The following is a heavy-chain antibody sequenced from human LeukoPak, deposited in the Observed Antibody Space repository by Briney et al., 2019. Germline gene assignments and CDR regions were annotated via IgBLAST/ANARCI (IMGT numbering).Heavy chain of an antibody. CDR3: ATDLFVPAALFDY. CDR2: FDPEDGET. D-gene: IGHD2-2*01. Sequence: ASVKVSCKVSGYTLTELSMHWVRQAPGKGLEWMGGFDPEDGETIYAQKFQGRVTMTEDTSTDTAYMELSSLKSEDTAVYYCATDLFVPAALFDYWGQGTLVTVSS. J-gene: IGHJ4*02. V-gene: IGHV1-24*01. CDR1: GYTLTELS.